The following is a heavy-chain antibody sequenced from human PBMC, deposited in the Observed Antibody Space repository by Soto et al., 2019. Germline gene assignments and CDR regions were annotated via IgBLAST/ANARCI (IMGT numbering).Heavy chain of an antibody. CDR2: INPNSGGT. CDR3: ARDKDYGGNSGAYYFDY. Sequence: ASVKVSCKASGYTFTGYYMHWVRQAPGQGLEWMGWINPNSGGTNYAQKFQGRVTMTRDTSISTAYMELSRLRSDDTAVYYCARDKDYGGNSGAYYFDYWGQGTLVTVSS. V-gene: IGHV1-2*02. CDR1: GYTFTGYY. J-gene: IGHJ4*02. D-gene: IGHD4-17*01.